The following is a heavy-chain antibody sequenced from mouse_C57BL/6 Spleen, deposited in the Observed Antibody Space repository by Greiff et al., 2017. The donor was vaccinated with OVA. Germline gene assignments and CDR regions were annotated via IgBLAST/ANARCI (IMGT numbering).Heavy chain of an antibody. Sequence: QVQLQQPGAELVKPGASVKMSCKASGYTFTSYWITWVKQRPGQGLEWIGDIYPGSGSTNYNEKFKSKATLTVDTSSSTAYMQLRSLTSEDSAVYYCANTMVPNWYFDVWGTGTTVTVSS. CDR1: GYTFTSYW. D-gene: IGHD1-1*02. J-gene: IGHJ1*03. V-gene: IGHV1-55*01. CDR3: ANTMVPNWYFDV. CDR2: IYPGSGST.